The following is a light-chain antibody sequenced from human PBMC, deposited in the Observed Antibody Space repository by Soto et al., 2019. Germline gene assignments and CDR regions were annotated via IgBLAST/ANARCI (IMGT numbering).Light chain of an antibody. CDR3: QHYNSYSEA. Sequence: DIXMTQPPSTLSGSVGDRVTITCRASQTISSWLAWYQQKPGKAPKLLIYKASTLKSGVPSRFSGSGSGTEFTLTISSLQPDDFATYYCQHYNSYSEAFGQGTKVELK. CDR2: KAS. CDR1: QTISSW. J-gene: IGKJ1*01. V-gene: IGKV1-5*03.